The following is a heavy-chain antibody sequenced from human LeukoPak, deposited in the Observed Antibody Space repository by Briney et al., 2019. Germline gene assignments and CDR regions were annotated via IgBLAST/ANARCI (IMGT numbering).Heavy chain of an antibody. Sequence: PSETLSLTCTVSGGSISSGSYYWSWIRQPPGKGLEWIGYIYYSGSTYYNPSLKSRVTISVDTSKNQFSLKLRSVTAADTAVYYCARALSGSYSQLDYWGQGTLVTVSS. CDR3: ARALSGSYSQLDY. D-gene: IGHD1-26*01. CDR1: GGSISSGSYY. V-gene: IGHV4-61*01. J-gene: IGHJ4*02. CDR2: IYYSGST.